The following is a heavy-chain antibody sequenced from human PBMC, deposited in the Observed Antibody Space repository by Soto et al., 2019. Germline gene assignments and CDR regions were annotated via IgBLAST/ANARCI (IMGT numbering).Heavy chain of an antibody. CDR1: GFTFSDYY. CDR3: ARVGFASAWYRQYYFDY. Sequence: SGGSLRLSCVASGFTFSDYYMDWIRQAPGKGLEWVSYISGPGTTTHYADSVKGRFTISRDNAKNSLYLQMDSLRAEDTAVYYCARVGFASAWYRQYYFDYWGQGALVTVSS. CDR2: ISGPGTTT. J-gene: IGHJ4*02. D-gene: IGHD6-19*01. V-gene: IGHV3-11*01.